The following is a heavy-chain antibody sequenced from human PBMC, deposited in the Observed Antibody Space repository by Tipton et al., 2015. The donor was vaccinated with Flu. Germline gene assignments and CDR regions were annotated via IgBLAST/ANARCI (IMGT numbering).Heavy chain of an antibody. CDR2: ISVNSDII. CDR1: AFTFDDHA. J-gene: IGHJ4*02. D-gene: IGHD1-14*01. V-gene: IGHV3-9*01. Sequence: SLRLSCAASAFTFDDHAMHWVRQAPGKGLEWVSGISVNSDIILYADSVKGRFTISRDNAKRSLYLQMDGLRPEDTALYYCSSRYHLHYFDYWGQGTLVTVSS. CDR3: SSRYHLHYFDY.